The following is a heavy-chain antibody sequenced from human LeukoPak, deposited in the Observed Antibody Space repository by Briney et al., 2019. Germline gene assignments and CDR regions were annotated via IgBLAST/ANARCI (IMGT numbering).Heavy chain of an antibody. CDR2: IWYDGSNK. J-gene: IGHJ3*02. D-gene: IGHD3-10*01. V-gene: IGHV3-33*06. CDR3: AKLVWFGELLLEDAFDI. CDR1: GFTFSNYG. Sequence: PGRSLRLSCAASGFTFSNYGMHWVRQAPGKGLEWVAVIWYDGSNKYYADSVKGRFTISRDNSKNTLYLQMNSLRAEDTAVYYCAKLVWFGELLLEDAFDIWGQGTMVTVSS.